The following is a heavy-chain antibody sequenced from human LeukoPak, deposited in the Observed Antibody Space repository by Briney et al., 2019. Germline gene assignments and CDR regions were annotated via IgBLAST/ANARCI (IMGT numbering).Heavy chain of an antibody. CDR3: AQGGARGSSTSFYYYMDV. Sequence: GGSLRLSCAASGFTFSSYSMNWVRQAPGKGLEWVSSISSSSSYIYYADSVKGRFTISRGNAKNSLYLQMNSLRAEDTAVYYCAQGGARGSSTSFYYYMDVWGKGTTVTVSS. D-gene: IGHD2-2*01. CDR1: GFTFSSYS. J-gene: IGHJ6*03. CDR2: ISSSSSYI. V-gene: IGHV3-21*01.